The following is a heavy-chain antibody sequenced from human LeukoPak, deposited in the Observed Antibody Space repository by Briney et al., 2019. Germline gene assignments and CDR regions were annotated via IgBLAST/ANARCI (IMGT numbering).Heavy chain of an antibody. V-gene: IGHV5-51*01. J-gene: IGHJ3*02. D-gene: IGHD6-6*01. CDR3: ARRSSSIAAPWGAFDI. Sequence: GESLKISCKGSGYSFTSYWIGWVRQMPGKGLEWMGIIYPGDSDTRYSPSFQGQVTISADKSISTAYLQWSSLKASDTAMYYCARRSSSIAAPWGAFDIWGQGTMVTVSS. CDR2: IYPGDSDT. CDR1: GYSFTSYW.